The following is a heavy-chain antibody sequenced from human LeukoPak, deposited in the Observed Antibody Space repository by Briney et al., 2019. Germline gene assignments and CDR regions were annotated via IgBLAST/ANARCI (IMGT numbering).Heavy chain of an antibody. CDR3: ARGDPYGDYGVPSDY. CDR2: ISSSSSYI. Sequence: GGSLRLSCAPSGFTFSSYSMNWVRRAPGKGLEWVSSISSSSSYIYYADSVKGRFTISRDNAKNSLYLQMNSLRAEDTAVYYCARGDPYGDYGVPSDYWGQGTLVTVSS. D-gene: IGHD4-17*01. CDR1: GFTFSSYS. J-gene: IGHJ4*02. V-gene: IGHV3-21*01.